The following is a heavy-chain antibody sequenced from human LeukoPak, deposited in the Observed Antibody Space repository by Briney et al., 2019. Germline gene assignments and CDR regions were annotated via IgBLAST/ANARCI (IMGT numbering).Heavy chain of an antibody. CDR1: GGSFSGYY. CDR2: INHSGST. J-gene: IGHJ4*02. Sequence: SETLSLTCAVYGGSFSGYYWSWIRQPPGKGLEWIGEINHSGSTNYNPSLKSRVTISVDTSKNQFSLKLSSVTAADTAVYYCARGRSGLRRLLPVDYWGQGTLVTVSS. V-gene: IGHV4-34*01. CDR3: ARGRSGLRRLLPVDY. D-gene: IGHD4-17*01.